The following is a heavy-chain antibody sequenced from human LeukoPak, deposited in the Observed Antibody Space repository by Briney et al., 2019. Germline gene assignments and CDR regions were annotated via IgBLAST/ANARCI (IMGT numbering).Heavy chain of an antibody. J-gene: IGHJ4*02. CDR1: GFTFSDYY. V-gene: IGHV3-11*01. D-gene: IGHD3-10*01. CDR2: ISSSGSTI. Sequence: GGSLRLSCAASGFTFSDYYMSWIHQAPGKGLGWVSYISSSGSTIYYADSVKGRFTISRDNAKNSLYLQMNSLRAEDTALYHCARGPSGSPPSRFDYWGQGTLVTVSS. CDR3: ARGPSGSPPSRFDY.